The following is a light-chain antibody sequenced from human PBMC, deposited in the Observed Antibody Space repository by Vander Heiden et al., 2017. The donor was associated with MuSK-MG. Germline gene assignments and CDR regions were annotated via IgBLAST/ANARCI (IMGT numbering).Light chain of an antibody. Sequence: QSVLTQPPSVSGAPGQRVTISCTGSGSNSGAGYHVHCYQQLPGTAPILLCYDDNNRPSGVPDRFAASSSGTSALTATTGLQAEDDAYYYSPYYDSSLMSVFGGGTKITGL. CDR1: GSNSGAGYH. CDR2: DDN. CDR3: PYYDSSLMSV. V-gene: IGLV1-40*01. J-gene: IGLJ2*01.